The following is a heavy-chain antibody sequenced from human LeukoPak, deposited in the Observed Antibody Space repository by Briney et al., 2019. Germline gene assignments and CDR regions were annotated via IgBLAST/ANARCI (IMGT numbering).Heavy chain of an antibody. J-gene: IGHJ6*02. CDR2: VSGSGAST. CDR1: GFTFSSYV. D-gene: IGHD3-9*01. V-gene: IGHV3-23*01. Sequence: GGSLRLPCAASGFTFSSYVMSWVRQAPGKGLEWVSGVSGSGASTYYADSVKGRFTISRDNSKNTLYLQMNSLRAEDTAVYYCARGLYFAPKVWGQGTTVTVSS. CDR3: ARGLYFAPKV.